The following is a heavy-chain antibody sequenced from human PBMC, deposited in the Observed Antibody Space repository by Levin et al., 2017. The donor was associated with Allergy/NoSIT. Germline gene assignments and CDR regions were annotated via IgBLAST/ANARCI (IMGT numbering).Heavy chain of an antibody. CDR3: ARDVAPYHYDSYGYYLHAFDF. V-gene: IGHV3-11*05. J-gene: IGHJ3*01. Sequence: SCAASGFTFSDYYMAWIRQAPGKGLEWISYISDASRNTNYADSVQGRFTISRDNAKNIVYLQMNSLKDEDTAVYYCARDVAPYHYDSYGYYLHAFDFWGQGTMVTVSS. CDR1: GFTFSDYY. D-gene: IGHD3-22*01. CDR2: ISDASRNT.